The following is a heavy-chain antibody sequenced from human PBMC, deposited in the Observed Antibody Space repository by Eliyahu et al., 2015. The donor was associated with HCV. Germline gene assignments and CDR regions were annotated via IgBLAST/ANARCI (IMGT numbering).Heavy chain of an antibody. D-gene: IGHD3-10*01. CDR1: GGSISSXY. J-gene: IGHJ3*02. Sequence: QVQLQESGPGLVKPSETLSLTCTVSGGSISSXYWSWXRQPPGEGXEWIGYIYYSGSXNYNPSLKSRITISVXTSKNHFSLKLSSVTATDTAVYYCARRGRDYYGSGPQPTDAFDIWGQGAMVTVSS. CDR3: ARRGRDYYGSGPQPTDAFDI. CDR2: IYYSGSX. V-gene: IGHV4-59*08.